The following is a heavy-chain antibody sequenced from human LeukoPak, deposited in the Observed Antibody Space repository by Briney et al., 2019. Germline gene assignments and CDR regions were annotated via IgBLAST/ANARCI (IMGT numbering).Heavy chain of an antibody. J-gene: IGHJ4*02. V-gene: IGHV4-38-2*02. CDR1: GYSISTGYY. CDR2: FYHGGST. D-gene: IGHD3/OR15-3a*01. Sequence: SETLSLTCTVSGYSISTGYYWDWIRQPPGKGLEWIGTFYHGGSTYYNPSLKSRVTISVDTSKNQFSLKLTSVTAADTAVYYCARQTGSGLFILPGGQGTLVTVSS. CDR3: ARQTGSGLFILP.